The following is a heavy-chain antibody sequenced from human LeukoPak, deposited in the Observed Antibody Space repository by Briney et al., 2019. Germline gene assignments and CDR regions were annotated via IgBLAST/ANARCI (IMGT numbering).Heavy chain of an antibody. D-gene: IGHD2-2*01. CDR1: GGTFSSYA. CDR2: IIPIFGTA. V-gene: IGHV1-69*06. CDR3: FVGSTQYCSSTSCRRGSIDY. Sequence: SVKVSCKASGGTFSSYAISWVRQAPGQGLEWMGGIIPIFGTANYAQKFQGRVTITADKATSTAYMELSSLRSEDTAVYYCFVGSTQYCSSTSCRRGSIDYWGQGTLVTVSS. J-gene: IGHJ4*02.